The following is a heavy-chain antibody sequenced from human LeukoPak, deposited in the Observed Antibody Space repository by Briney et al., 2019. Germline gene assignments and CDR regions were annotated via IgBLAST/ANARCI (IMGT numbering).Heavy chain of an antibody. CDR3: ARGHCSGGSCYLDY. D-gene: IGHD2-15*01. CDR2: ISSSSSTI. Sequence: GGSLRLSCAASGFTFSSYSMNWVRQAPGKGLEWVSYISSSSSTIYYADSVKGRFTISRDNAKNSLYLQMNSLRAEDTAVYYCARGHCSGGSCYLDYWGQGTLVTVSS. CDR1: GFTFSSYS. V-gene: IGHV3-48*04. J-gene: IGHJ4*02.